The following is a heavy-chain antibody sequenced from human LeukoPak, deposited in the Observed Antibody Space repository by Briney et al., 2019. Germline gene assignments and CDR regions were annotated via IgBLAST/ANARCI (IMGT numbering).Heavy chain of an antibody. Sequence: PSETLSLTCTVSGGSISSYYWSWIRQPPGKGLEWIGYIYTSGSTNYNPSLKSRVTISVDTSKNQFSLKLSSVTAADTAVYYCARQFPVGATPGGYFDYWARVPWSPSPQ. CDR2: IYTSGST. V-gene: IGHV4-4*09. D-gene: IGHD1-26*01. J-gene: IGHJ4*02. CDR3: ARQFPVGATPGGYFDY. CDR1: GGSISSYY.